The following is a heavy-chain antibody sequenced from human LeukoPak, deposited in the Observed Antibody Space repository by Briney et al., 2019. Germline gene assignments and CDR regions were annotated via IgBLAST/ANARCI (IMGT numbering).Heavy chain of an antibody. CDR3: ARVSNLSVSFYY. J-gene: IGHJ4*02. V-gene: IGHV4-34*01. CDR2: INHSGST. D-gene: IGHD1-14*01. Sequence: PSETLSLTCAVYGGSFSGYYWSWIRQPPGKGLEWIGEINHSGSTNYNPSLKSRVTISVDTSKNQFSLKLSSVTAADTAVYYCARVSNLSVSFYYWGQGTLVTVSS. CDR1: GGSFSGYY.